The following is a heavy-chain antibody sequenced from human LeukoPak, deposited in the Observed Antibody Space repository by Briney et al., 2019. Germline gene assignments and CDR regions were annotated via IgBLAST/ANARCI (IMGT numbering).Heavy chain of an antibody. J-gene: IGHJ4*02. V-gene: IGHV3-15*05. CDR2: IKSKTAGGTT. CDR3: TTGRSGVLY. CDR1: GFTFSNAW. D-gene: IGHD3-10*01. Sequence: GGSLRLSCAASGFTFSNAWMSWVAQAPGKGLKWVGRIKSKTAGGTTDYAAPVKGRFTISRGDSKNTLYLQMNSLKTEDTAVYFCTTGRSGVLYWGQGTLVTVSS.